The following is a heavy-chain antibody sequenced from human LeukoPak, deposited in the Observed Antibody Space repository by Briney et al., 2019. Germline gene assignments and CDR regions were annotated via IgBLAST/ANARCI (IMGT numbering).Heavy chain of an antibody. CDR3: ARDKYDFWSGYPYDAFDI. CDR1: GDSISTYY. V-gene: IGHV4-59*01. J-gene: IGHJ3*02. Sequence: TSETLSLACSITGDSISTYYWSWIRQTPGKGLEWIGYIYYSGDTNYNPSLKSRVTISVDTSKNQFSLKLISVTAADTAVYYCARDKYDFWSGYPYDAFDIWGQGTMVTVSS. CDR2: IYYSGDT. D-gene: IGHD3-3*01.